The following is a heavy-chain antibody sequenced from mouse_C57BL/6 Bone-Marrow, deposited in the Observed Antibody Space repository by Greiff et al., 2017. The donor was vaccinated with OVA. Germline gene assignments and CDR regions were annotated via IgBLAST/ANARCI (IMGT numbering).Heavy chain of an antibody. CDR2: IDPNSGGT. CDR3: ARAGEVITTVVAPYAMDY. J-gene: IGHJ4*01. V-gene: IGHV1-72*01. Sequence: QQSCKASGYTFTSYWMHWVKQRPGRGLEWIGRIDPNSGGTKYNEKFKSKATLTVDKPSSTAYMQLSSLTSEDSAVYYCARAGEVITTVVAPYAMDYWGQGTSVTVSS. CDR1: GYTFTSYW. D-gene: IGHD1-1*01.